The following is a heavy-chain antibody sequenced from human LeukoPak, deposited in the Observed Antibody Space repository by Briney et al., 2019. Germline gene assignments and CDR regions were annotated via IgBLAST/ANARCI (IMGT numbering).Heavy chain of an antibody. CDR1: GGSFSGYY. D-gene: IGHD1-26*01. CDR2: INHSGST. CDR3: ARAKSGSYYHFDY. J-gene: IGHJ4*02. Sequence: SETLSLTCAVYGGSFSGYYWSWIRQPPGKGLEWIGEINHSGSTNYNPSLKSRVTISVDTSKNQFSLKLSSVTAADTAVYYCARAKSGSYYHFDYWGQGTLVTVSS. V-gene: IGHV4-34*01.